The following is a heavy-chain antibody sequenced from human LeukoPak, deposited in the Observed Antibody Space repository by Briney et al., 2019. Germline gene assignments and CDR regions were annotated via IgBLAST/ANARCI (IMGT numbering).Heavy chain of an antibody. CDR2: INSDGSST. D-gene: IGHD5-18*01. J-gene: IGHJ4*02. CDR1: GFTFSSYW. CDR3: ARVGYSYGPHYFDY. Sequence: GGSLRLSCAASGFTFSSYWMHWVRQAPGKGLVWVSCINSDGSSTSYADSVKGRFTISRDNAKNTLYLQMNSLRAEDTAVYYCARVGYSYGPHYFDYWGQGTLVTVSS. V-gene: IGHV3-74*01.